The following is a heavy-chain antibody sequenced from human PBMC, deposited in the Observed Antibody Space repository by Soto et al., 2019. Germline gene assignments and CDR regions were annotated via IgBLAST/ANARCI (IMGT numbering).Heavy chain of an antibody. CDR2: IKQDGSEK. V-gene: IGHV3-7*01. Sequence: PGGSLRLSCAASGFNFISYWMSWVRQAPGKGLEWVANIKQDGSEKYYVDSVKGRFTISRDNAKNSLYLQMNSLRAEDTAVYYCARGAFGGVIVHDAFDIWGQGTMVTVSS. CDR3: ARGAFGGVIVHDAFDI. CDR1: GFNFISYW. J-gene: IGHJ3*02. D-gene: IGHD3-16*02.